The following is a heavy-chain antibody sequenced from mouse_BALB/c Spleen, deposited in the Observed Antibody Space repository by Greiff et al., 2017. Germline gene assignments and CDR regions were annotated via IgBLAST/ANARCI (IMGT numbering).Heavy chain of an antibody. CDR2: ISSGSSTI. V-gene: IGHV5-17*02. J-gene: IGHJ3*01. CDR3: ARGDYGSSWFAY. Sequence: EVKLMESGGGLVQPGGSRKLSCAASGFTFSSFGMHWVRQAPEKGLEWVAYISSGSSTIYYADTVKGRFTISRDNPKNTLFLQMTSLRSEDTAMYYCARGDYGSSWFAYWGQGTLVTVSA. D-gene: IGHD1-1*01. CDR1: GFTFSSFG.